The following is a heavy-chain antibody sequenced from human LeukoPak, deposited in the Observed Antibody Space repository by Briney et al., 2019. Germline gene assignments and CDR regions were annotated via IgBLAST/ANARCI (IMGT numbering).Heavy chain of an antibody. J-gene: IGHJ3*02. CDR3: ARDPWVYDILTGYGSQDAFDI. V-gene: IGHV3-33*01. CDR2: IWYDGSNK. Sequence: GGSLRLSCAASGFTFSSYGMHWVRQAPGKGLEWVAVIWYDGSNKYYADSVKGRFTISRDNSKNTLYLQMNSLRAEDTAVYYCARDPWVYDILTGYGSQDAFDIWGKGTMVTVSS. CDR1: GFTFSSYG. D-gene: IGHD3-9*01.